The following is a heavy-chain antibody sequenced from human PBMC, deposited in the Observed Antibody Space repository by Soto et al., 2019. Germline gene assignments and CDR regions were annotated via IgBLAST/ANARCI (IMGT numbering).Heavy chain of an antibody. V-gene: IGHV3-30-3*01. CDR1: GFRFSDSS. Sequence: QEQLVESGGGVVQPGRSLRLSCAASGFRFSDSSMHWVRQAPGKGLEWVAVTSADESIKIYKDSVRDRFTISRDKSKNTLDLQMVCLTPDDTAIYYCARASVGSRYAGTFHLWGQGTLVTVSS. CDR3: ARASVGSRYAGTFHL. J-gene: IGHJ1*01. CDR2: TSADESIK. D-gene: IGHD3-22*01.